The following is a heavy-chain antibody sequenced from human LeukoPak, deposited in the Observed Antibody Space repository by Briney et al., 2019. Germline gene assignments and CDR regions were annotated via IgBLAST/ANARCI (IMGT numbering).Heavy chain of an antibody. D-gene: IGHD3-10*01. CDR2: IYYSAST. CDR3: ARAGAYYGSGSYLLGYFDY. Sequence: SQTLSLTCTVSGGSISSGGYYWSWIRQHPGKGLEWIGYIYYSASTYYNPSLKSRVTISVDTSKNQFSLKLSSVTAADTAVYYCARAGAYYGSGSYLLGYFDYWGQGTLVTVSS. V-gene: IGHV4-31*03. J-gene: IGHJ4*02. CDR1: GGSISSGGYY.